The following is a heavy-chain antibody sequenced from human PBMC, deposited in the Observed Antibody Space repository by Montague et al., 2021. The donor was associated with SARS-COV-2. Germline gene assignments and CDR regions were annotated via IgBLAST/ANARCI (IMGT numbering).Heavy chain of an antibody. CDR1: GGSISSGGYY. J-gene: IGHJ4*02. CDR2: IGPSGST. V-gene: IGHV4-39*07. CDR3: ARGLIDITMMVVVFTGASLYFDY. Sequence: SETLSLTCTVSGGSISSGGYYWSWIRQPPGKGLEWIGEIGPSGSTNYNPSLKSRVIISLDTSKNQFSLKLSSVTAADTAVYYCARGLIDITMMVVVFTGASLYFDYWGQGILVTVSS. D-gene: IGHD3-22*01.